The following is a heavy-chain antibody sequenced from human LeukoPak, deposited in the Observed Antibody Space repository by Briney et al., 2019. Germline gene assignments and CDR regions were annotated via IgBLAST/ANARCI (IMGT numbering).Heavy chain of an antibody. J-gene: IGHJ4*02. Sequence: SGTLSLTCTVSGGSISSYYWSWIRQPPGKGLEWIAYISDIGSINYNPSLKSRVTVSLDTSKNQFSLKLSSVTAADTAVYYCAGHHPRNTVDFWGQGTLVTVSS. CDR3: AGHHPRNTVDF. D-gene: IGHD2/OR15-2a*01. CDR2: ISDIGSI. V-gene: IGHV4-59*08. CDR1: GGSISSYY.